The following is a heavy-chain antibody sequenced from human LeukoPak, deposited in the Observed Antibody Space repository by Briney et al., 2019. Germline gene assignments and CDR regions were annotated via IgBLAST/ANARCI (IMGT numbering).Heavy chain of an antibody. CDR1: GGTISSVGYS. J-gene: IGHJ4*02. V-gene: IGHV4-30-2*01. CDR3: ARSSPYYYFDY. D-gene: IGHD6-19*01. Sequence: SENLSLTSAVSGGTISSVGYSRSWIRQPPGKGLEWIGYIYHSGSTYYNPSHKSRVTISVDRSKNQFSLKLSSVTAADTAVYYCARSSPYYYFDYWGQGTLVTVSS. CDR2: IYHSGST.